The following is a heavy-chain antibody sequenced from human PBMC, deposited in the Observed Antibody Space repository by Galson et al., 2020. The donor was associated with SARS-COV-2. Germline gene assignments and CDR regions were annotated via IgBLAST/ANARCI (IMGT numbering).Heavy chain of an antibody. CDR3: ARGVVAGTGD. J-gene: IGHJ4*02. CDR2: IHTSGNS. V-gene: IGHV4-61*02. Sequence: SQTLSLTCAVSGDSISSGRFYWSWTRQPAGPGLEWNGRIHTSGNSNYNPSLKSRVNISLDTSKNQFSLKLSSVTAADTAVYYCARGVVAGTGDWGQGTLVTVSS. CDR1: GDSISSGRFY. D-gene: IGHD6-19*01.